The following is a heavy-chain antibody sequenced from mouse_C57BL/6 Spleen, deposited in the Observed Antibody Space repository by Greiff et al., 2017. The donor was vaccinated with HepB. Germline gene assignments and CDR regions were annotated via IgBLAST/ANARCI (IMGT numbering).Heavy chain of an antibody. CDR3: ARHYDYDGWHAMDY. J-gene: IGHJ4*01. CDR1: GYTFTDYY. CDR2: INPYNGGT. V-gene: IGHV1-19*01. D-gene: IGHD2-4*01. Sequence: EVQLQQSGPVLVKPGASVKMSCKASGYTFTDYYMNWVKQSHGKSLEWIGVINPYNGGTSYNQKFKGKATLTVDKSSSTAYMELNSLTSEDSAVYYCARHYDYDGWHAMDYWGQGTSVTVSS.